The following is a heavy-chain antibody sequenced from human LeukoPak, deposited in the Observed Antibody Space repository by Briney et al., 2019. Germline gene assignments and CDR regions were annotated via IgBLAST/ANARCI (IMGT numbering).Heavy chain of an antibody. D-gene: IGHD2-21*02. CDR2: IKQDGSEK. V-gene: IGHV3-7*01. Sequence: GGSLRLSCAASGFTFSSYWMSWVRQAPGKGLEWVANIKQDGSEKYYVDSVKGRFTISRDNAKNSLYLQMNSLRAEDTAVYYCARGPHIVVATLVYQNWFDPWGQGTLVTVSS. CDR1: GFTFSSYW. CDR3: ARGPHIVVATLVYQNWFDP. J-gene: IGHJ5*02.